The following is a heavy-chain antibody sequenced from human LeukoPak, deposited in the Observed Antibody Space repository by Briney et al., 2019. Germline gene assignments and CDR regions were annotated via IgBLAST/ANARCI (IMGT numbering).Heavy chain of an antibody. CDR3: VKGADGDYDFEASLYLES. D-gene: IGHD3-3*01. CDR1: GFTMKNFG. CDR2: IWYDGSQK. J-gene: IGHJ4*02. Sequence: GGSLRLSCEVSGFTMKNFGMHWVRQAPGKGLEGVAVIWYDGSQKHYVESVKGRFTISRENSMNTLSLQMNGLRVEDTGIYYCVKGADGDYDFEASLYLESWGQGTLVTVSP. V-gene: IGHV3-33*06.